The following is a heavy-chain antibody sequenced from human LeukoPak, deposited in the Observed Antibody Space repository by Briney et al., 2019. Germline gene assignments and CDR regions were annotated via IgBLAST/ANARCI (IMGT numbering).Heavy chain of an antibody. CDR3: ARVIAAAGRGFDY. CDR1: GGSISSSSYY. Sequence: SETLSLTCTVSGGSISSSSYYWGWIRQPPGKGLEWIGSIYYSGSTYYNPSLKSRVTISVDTSKNQFSLKLSSVTAADTAVYYCARVIAAAGRGFDYWGQGTLVTVSS. J-gene: IGHJ4*02. D-gene: IGHD6-13*01. CDR2: IYYSGST. V-gene: IGHV4-39*07.